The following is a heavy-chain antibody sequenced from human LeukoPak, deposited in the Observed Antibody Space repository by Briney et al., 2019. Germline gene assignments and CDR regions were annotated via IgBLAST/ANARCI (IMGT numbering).Heavy chain of an antibody. CDR3: ARDVWVRGVIISDY. CDR1: GGSISSTNW. CDR2: VDHSGYT. J-gene: IGHJ4*02. D-gene: IGHD3-10*01. V-gene: IGHV4-4*02. Sequence: KPSETLSLTCAVSGGSISSTNWWTWVRQPPGKGLEWIGEVDHSGYTNYNPSLKSRVTISVDKSKNHFSLKLSSVTAADTAIYYCARDVWVRGVIISDYWGQGTPVTVSS.